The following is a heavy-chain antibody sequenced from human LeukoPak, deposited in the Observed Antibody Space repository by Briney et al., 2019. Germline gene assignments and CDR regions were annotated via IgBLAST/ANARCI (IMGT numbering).Heavy chain of an antibody. CDR1: GGSFSGYY. D-gene: IGHD6-19*01. CDR2: INNSGST. CDR3: ARGGKQWLSPYYYYGMDV. J-gene: IGHJ6*04. Sequence: SETLSLTCAVYGGSFSGYYWSWIRQPPGKGLEWIGEINNSGSTNYNPSLKSRVTISVDTSKNQFSLKLSSVTAADTAVYYCARGGKQWLSPYYYYGMDVWGKGTTVTVSS. V-gene: IGHV4-34*01.